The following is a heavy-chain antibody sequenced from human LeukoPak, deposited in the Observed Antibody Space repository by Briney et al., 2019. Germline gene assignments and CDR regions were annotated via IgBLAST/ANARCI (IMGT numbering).Heavy chain of an antibody. D-gene: IGHD4-17*01. CDR3: AKDAWTTVTTFTDY. Sequence: PGGSLRLSCVGSGITLSDYAIHWVRQAPDKGLGWVAVISTDGRQIYYADSVKGRFTVPRDDSKNTLYLQMNSLRAEDTAVYYCAKDAWTTVTTFTDYWGQGTLVTVSS. J-gene: IGHJ4*02. V-gene: IGHV3-30*04. CDR2: ISTDGRQI. CDR1: GITLSDYA.